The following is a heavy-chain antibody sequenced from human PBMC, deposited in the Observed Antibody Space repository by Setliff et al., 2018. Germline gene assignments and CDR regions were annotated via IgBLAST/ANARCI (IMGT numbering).Heavy chain of an antibody. Sequence: SETLSLTCTVSGGSISSGDYYWSWIRQPSGKGLEWIGYIYSSGSTYYNPSLKSRVSISVDTSKNQFSLKLSSVTAADTAVYYCARESRYYYDNLGTLDYWGQGTQVTVSS. CDR2: IYSSGST. V-gene: IGHV4-30-4*08. J-gene: IGHJ4*02. D-gene: IGHD3-22*01. CDR3: ARESRYYYDNLGTLDY. CDR1: GGSISSGDYY.